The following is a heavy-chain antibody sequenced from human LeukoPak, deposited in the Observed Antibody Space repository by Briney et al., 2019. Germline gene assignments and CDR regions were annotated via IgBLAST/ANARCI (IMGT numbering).Heavy chain of an antibody. D-gene: IGHD3-22*01. Sequence: PGGSLRLSCAASGFTFSSYAMSWVRQAPGKGLEWVGRIKSKTDGGTTDYAAPVKGRFTISRDDSKNTLYLQMNSLKTEDTAVYYCTTEYYYDSSYWGQGTLVTVSS. CDR2: IKSKTDGGTT. CDR3: TTEYYYDSSY. J-gene: IGHJ4*02. V-gene: IGHV3-15*01. CDR1: GFTFSSYA.